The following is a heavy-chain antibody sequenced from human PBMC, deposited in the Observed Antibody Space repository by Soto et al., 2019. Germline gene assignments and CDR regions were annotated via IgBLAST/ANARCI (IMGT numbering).Heavy chain of an antibody. V-gene: IGHV3-21*01. Sequence: EVQLVESGGGLVQPGGSLRLSCAASGFTFSSYSMNWVRQAPGKGLEWVSSISSSSSSYIYYADSVKGRFTISRDNAKNSLYLQMNSLRAEDTAVYYCAREGGPPSSSGTYGMDVWGQGTTVTVSS. CDR1: GFTFSSYS. CDR3: AREGGPPSSSGTYGMDV. D-gene: IGHD6-6*01. J-gene: IGHJ6*02. CDR2: ISSSSSSYI.